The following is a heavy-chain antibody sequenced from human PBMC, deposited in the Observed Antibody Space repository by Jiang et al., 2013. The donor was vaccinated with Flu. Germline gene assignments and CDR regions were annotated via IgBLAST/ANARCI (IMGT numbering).Heavy chain of an antibody. CDR1: GFLLNTSGMC. CDR2: IDWDEDK. J-gene: IGHJ6*02. D-gene: IGHD1-26*01. CDR3: ARILGVXAATGSKHYYYYGMDV. V-gene: IGHV2-70*20. Sequence: KPTQTLTLTCSFSGFLLNTSGMCVTWVRQPPGKALEWLALIDWDEDKYYSTSLKTRLSISKDTSREEVVLTMTNVDPVDTATYYCARILGVXAATGSKHYYYYGMDVWGQGTAVTVSS.